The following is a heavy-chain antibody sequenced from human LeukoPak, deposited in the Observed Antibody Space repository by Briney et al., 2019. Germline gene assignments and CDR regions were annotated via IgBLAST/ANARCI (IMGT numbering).Heavy chain of an antibody. Sequence: GSLRLSCTASRFIVTDNHMNWVRQAPGKGLEGVSVIYNGDRTSYADSVKDRFTISRDNSKNTLYLQMNSLRDGDTAVYFCARASRWLAFDNWGQGTLVTVSS. CDR2: IYNGDRT. D-gene: IGHD6-19*01. CDR3: ARASRWLAFDN. V-gene: IGHV3-66*01. J-gene: IGHJ4*02. CDR1: RFIVTDNH.